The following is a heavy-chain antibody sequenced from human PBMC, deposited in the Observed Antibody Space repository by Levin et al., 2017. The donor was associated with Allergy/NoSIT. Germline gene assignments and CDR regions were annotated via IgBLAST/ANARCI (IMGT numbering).Heavy chain of an antibody. J-gene: IGHJ4*02. Sequence: PGGSLRLSCTVSGGSISSYYWSWIRQPPGKGLEWIGYIYYSGSTNYNPSLKSRVTISVDTSKNQFSLKLSSVTAADTAVYYCARHSAPLYYFDYWGQGTLVTVSS. CDR3: ARHSAPLYYFDY. D-gene: IGHD3-16*01. CDR1: GGSISSYY. V-gene: IGHV4-59*08. CDR2: IYYSGST.